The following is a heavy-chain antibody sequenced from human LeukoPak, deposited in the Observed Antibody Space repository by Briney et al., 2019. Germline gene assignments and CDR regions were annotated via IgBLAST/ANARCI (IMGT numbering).Heavy chain of an antibody. Sequence: ASVTVSCKASGYTFTSYGISWVRQAPGQGLEWMGWISAYNGNTNYAQKLQGRVTMTTDTSTSTAYMELRSLRSDDTAVYYCARRVGHSYGVTGAGAFDIWGQGTMVTVSS. V-gene: IGHV1-18*01. CDR3: ARRVGHSYGVTGAGAFDI. CDR2: ISAYNGNT. CDR1: GYTFTSYG. D-gene: IGHD5-18*01. J-gene: IGHJ3*02.